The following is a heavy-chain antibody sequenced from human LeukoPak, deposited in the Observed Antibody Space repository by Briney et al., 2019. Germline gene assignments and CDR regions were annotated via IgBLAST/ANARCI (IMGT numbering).Heavy chain of an antibody. J-gene: IGHJ4*02. CDR1: GFTFGDYA. CDR3: TRDPYDFWSGYWAPYFDY. V-gene: IGHV3-49*04. D-gene: IGHD3-3*01. Sequence: GSLRLSCTASGFTFGDYAMSWVRQAPGRGLVWVGFIISKAYGGTTEYAASVKGRFTISRDDSKSIAYLQMNSLKTEDTAVYYCTRDPYDFWSGYWAPYFDYWGQGTLVTVSS. CDR2: IISKAYGGTT.